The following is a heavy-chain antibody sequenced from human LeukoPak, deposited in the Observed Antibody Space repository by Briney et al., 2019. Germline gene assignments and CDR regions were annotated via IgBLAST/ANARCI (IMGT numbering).Heavy chain of an antibody. D-gene: IGHD4-23*01. CDR2: VSSSSRTI. V-gene: IGHV3-48*04. J-gene: IGHJ4*02. CDR1: GFIFNTYS. Sequence: GGSLRLSCTASGFIFNTYSMNWVRQAPGKGLEWVSYVSSSSRTIYYADSVKGRFTISRDNAKNSLYLQMNSLRAGDTAVYYCARDLGLYDYGGNIDFWGQGTLVTVSS. CDR3: ARDLGLYDYGGNIDF.